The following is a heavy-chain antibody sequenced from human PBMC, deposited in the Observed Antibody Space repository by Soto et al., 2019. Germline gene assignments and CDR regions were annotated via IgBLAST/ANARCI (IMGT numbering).Heavy chain of an antibody. CDR1: GVSISSGGYS. CDR3: ARVPDY. V-gene: IGHV4-30-2*01. D-gene: IGHD2-2*01. CDR2: MYHSGST. J-gene: IGHJ4*02. Sequence: SETLSLTCAVSGVSISSGGYSWGWIRQQPGKGLEWIGYMYHSGSTYYNPSLKSRVTISIDRSKNQFSLKLSSVTAADTAVYYCARVPDYWGQGILVTVSS.